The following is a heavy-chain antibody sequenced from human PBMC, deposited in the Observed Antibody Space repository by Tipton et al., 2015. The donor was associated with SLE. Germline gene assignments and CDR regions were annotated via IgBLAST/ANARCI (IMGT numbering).Heavy chain of an antibody. CDR3: AKTAVAFDI. D-gene: IGHD2-2*01. J-gene: IGHJ3*02. V-gene: IGHV3-30-3*02. Sequence: SLRLSCAASGFTFNNYAIHWVRQAPGKGLEWVSAISYDGSNKYYADSVKGRFTISRDNSKNTLYLQMNSLRAEDTAVYYCAKTAVAFDIWGQGTMVTVSS. CDR2: ISYDGSNK. CDR1: GFTFNNYA.